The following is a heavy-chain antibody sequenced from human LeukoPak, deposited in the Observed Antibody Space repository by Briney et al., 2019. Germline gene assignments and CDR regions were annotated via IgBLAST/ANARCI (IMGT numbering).Heavy chain of an antibody. CDR2: IIPIFGTA. J-gene: IGHJ4*02. CDR1: GGTFSSYA. CDR3: ARSHLLRYFDWLSGDY. Sequence: ASVKVSCKASGGTFSSYAISWVRQAPGQGLEWMGGIIPIFGTANYAQKFQGRVTITADKSTSTAYMELRSLRSDDTAVYYCARSHLLRYFDWLSGDYWGQGTLVTVSS. V-gene: IGHV1-69*06. D-gene: IGHD3-9*01.